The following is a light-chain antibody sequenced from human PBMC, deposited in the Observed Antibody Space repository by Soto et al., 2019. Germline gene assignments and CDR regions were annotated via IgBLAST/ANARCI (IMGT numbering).Light chain of an antibody. CDR1: QSVSRD. J-gene: IGKJ1*01. CDR2: GAS. CDR3: QQYNNWPPWT. V-gene: IGKV3-15*01. Sequence: EIVMTQSPATLSVSPGERATLSCRASQSVSRDLAWYQQKGGQAPRLLIYGASTRATGIPARFSGSGSGTEFTLTISSLQSEDFAVYYCQQYNNWPPWTFGQGTKVEIK.